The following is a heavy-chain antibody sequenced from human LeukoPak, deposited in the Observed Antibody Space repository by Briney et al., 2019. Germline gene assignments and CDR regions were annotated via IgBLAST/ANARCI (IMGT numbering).Heavy chain of an antibody. Sequence: PGGSLRLSCAAYGFTLSNYAMSWVRQAQGKGGEGVSAISNSGESKDYERSEKGRFTRSRDNCKNNMDVQINRLRADDTAVYYFAKDQAGYNFCSDCWGQGTLVTVSS. V-gene: IGHV3-23*02. J-gene: IGHJ4*02. CDR2: ISNSGESK. CDR1: GFTLSNYA. D-gene: IGHD3-3*01. CDR3: AKDQAGYNFCSDC.